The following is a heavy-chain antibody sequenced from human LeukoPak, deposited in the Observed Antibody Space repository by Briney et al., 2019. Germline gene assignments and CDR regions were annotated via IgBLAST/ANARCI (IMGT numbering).Heavy chain of an antibody. CDR2: INHSGST. D-gene: IGHD6-6*01. J-gene: IGHJ4*02. Sequence: MPSETLSLTCAVYGGSFSGYYWSWIRQPPGKGLEWIGEINHSGSTNYNPSLKSRVTISVDTSKTQFSLKLSSVTAADTAVYYCARRLGSSSHFDYWGQGTLVTVSS. CDR3: ARRLGSSSHFDY. CDR1: GGSFSGYY. V-gene: IGHV4-34*01.